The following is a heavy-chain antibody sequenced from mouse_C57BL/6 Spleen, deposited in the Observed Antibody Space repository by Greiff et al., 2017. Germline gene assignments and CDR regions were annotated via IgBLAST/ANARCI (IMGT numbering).Heavy chain of an antibody. CDR3: AREPMVTTRKYFDV. J-gene: IGHJ1*03. D-gene: IGHD2-2*01. CDR2: ISDGGSYT. V-gene: IGHV5-4*01. CDR1: GFTFSSYA. Sequence: EVKLVESGGGLVKPGGSLTLSCAASGFTFSSYAMSWVRHTPEKRLEWVATISDGGSYTYYPDNVKGRFTISRDNAKNNLYLQMSHLKSEDTAMYYCAREPMVTTRKYFDVWGTEATVTVSS.